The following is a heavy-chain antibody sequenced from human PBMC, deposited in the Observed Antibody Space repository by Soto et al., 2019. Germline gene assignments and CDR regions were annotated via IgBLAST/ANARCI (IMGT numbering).Heavy chain of an antibody. D-gene: IGHD3-3*01. CDR2: IYYSGNT. CDR3: ASSQSGVVIY. J-gene: IGHJ4*02. CDR1: GGSISSGGYY. V-gene: IGHV4-31*03. Sequence: QVQLQESGPGLVKPSQTLSLTCTVSGGSISSGGYYWSWIRQHPGKGLEWIGYIYYSGNTYYNPSLKSRVTISVETSKNRFSLKLSSVTAADTAVYYCASSQSGVVIYWGQGTLVTVSS.